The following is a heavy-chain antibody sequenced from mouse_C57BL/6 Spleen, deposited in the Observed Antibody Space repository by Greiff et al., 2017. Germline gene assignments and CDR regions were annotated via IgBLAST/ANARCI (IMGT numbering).Heavy chain of an antibody. CDR3: ARGGDGYSY. CDR2: IDPSDSYT. CDR1: GYTFTSYW. Sequence: QQSCKASGYTFTSYWMHWVKQRPGQGLEWIGEIDPSDSYTNYNQKFKGKSTLTVDKSSSTAYMQLSSLTSEDSAVYYCARGGDGYSYWGQGTSVTVSS. V-gene: IGHV1-69*01. D-gene: IGHD2-3*01. J-gene: IGHJ4*01.